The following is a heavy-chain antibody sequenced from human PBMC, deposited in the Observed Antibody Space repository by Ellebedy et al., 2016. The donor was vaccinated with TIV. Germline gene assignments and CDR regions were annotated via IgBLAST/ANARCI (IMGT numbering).Heavy chain of an antibody. CDR3: ARGTVALQRLEYFDS. CDR2: INHSGST. D-gene: IGHD6-19*01. Sequence: SETLSLTXAVYVGSFSGYYWTWIRQPPGKGLEWIGEINHSGSTDYNPSLKSRVTISVDTSKNQFSLKVRSVTAADTAVYYCARGTVALQRLEYFDSWGRGSLVIVSS. CDR1: VGSFSGYY. V-gene: IGHV4-34*01. J-gene: IGHJ4*02.